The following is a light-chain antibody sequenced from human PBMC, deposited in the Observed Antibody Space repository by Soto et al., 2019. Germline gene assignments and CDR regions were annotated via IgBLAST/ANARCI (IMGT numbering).Light chain of an antibody. V-gene: IGLV1-47*02. CDR2: SNN. Sequence: QSVLTQPPSASGTPGQRVFISCSGSSSNIGGTNYAYWYQQLPGAAPKLLMHSNNLRPSGVPERISGSKSGTSASLAISGLRAEDEAVYYCASWADSMGAVIFGGGTKLTVL. CDR3: ASWADSMGAVI. CDR1: SSNIGGTNY. J-gene: IGLJ2*01.